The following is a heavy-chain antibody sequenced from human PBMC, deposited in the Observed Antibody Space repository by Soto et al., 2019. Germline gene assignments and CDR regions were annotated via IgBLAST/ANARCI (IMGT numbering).Heavy chain of an antibody. V-gene: IGHV3-48*01. CDR1: GFSFSNFG. D-gene: IGHD4-17*01. CDR3: ARDTPTSGDSSFDY. CDR2: IRRTGNPI. Sequence: GGSLRLSCAASGFSFSNFGMNWVRQAPGKGLEWVSYIRRTGNPIYYADSVKGRFTISRDNARSSLYLQMNDLRAEDTAVYYCARDTPTSGDSSFDYWGQGILVTVSS. J-gene: IGHJ4*02.